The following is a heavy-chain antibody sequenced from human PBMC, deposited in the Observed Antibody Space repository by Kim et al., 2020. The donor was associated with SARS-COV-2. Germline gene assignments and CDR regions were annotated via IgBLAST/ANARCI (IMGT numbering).Heavy chain of an antibody. Sequence: STSFAQKFQGSVTRTRDTCTSTAYMELSSLRSEDTAVYYCARNYNSGFDYWGQGTLVTVSS. V-gene: IGHV1-46*01. D-gene: IGHD3-22*01. J-gene: IGHJ4*02. CDR3: ARNYNSGFDY. CDR2: ST.